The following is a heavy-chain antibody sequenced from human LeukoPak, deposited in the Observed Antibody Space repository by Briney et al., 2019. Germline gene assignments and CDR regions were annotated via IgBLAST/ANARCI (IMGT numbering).Heavy chain of an antibody. CDR3: ARDLTVRGVGGYFDY. Sequence: GASVKVSCKASGYTFTGYYMHWVRQAPGQGLEWMGWINPNSGGTNYAQKFQGRVTMTRDTSISTAYMELSRLRSDDTAVYYCARDLTVRGVGGYFDYWGQGTLVTVSS. J-gene: IGHJ4*02. D-gene: IGHD3-10*01. V-gene: IGHV1-2*02. CDR1: GYTFTGYY. CDR2: INPNSGGT.